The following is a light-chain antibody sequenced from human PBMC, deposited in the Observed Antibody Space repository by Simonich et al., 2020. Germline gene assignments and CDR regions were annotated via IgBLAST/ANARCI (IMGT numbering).Light chain of an antibody. Sequence: AIRMTQSPSSLSASTGNRVTITCRASQGIGSYLAWYQQKPGKVPKLLIYAASTLQSGVPSRFSGSGSGTDFTLTISSLQPDDFATYYCQQYNSYPYTFGQGTKLEIK. CDR2: AAS. V-gene: IGKV1-8*01. CDR3: QQYNSYPYT. CDR1: QGIGSY. J-gene: IGKJ2*01.